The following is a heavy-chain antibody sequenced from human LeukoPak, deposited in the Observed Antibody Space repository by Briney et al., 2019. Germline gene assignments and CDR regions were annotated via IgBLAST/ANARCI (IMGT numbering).Heavy chain of an antibody. Sequence: PSETLSLTCAVYGGSFSGYYWSWIRQPPGKGLEWIGEINHSGSTNYNPSLKSRVTISVDPSKNQFSLKLRSVTAADTAVYYCARATGPRYDFWSGYPIGAFDIWGQGTMVTVSS. CDR3: ARATGPRYDFWSGYPIGAFDI. CDR2: INHSGST. J-gene: IGHJ3*02. D-gene: IGHD3-3*01. V-gene: IGHV4-34*01. CDR1: GGSFSGYY.